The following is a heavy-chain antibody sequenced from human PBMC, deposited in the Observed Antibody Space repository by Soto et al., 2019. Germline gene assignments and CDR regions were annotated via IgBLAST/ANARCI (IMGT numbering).Heavy chain of an antibody. D-gene: IGHD6-13*01. V-gene: IGHV1-69*06. J-gene: IGHJ6*02. Sequence: GASVKVSCKASGYTFTSYGISWVRQAPGQGLEWMGGIIPIFGTANYAQKFQGRVTITADKSTSTAYMELSSLRSEDTAVYYCARVYSSSSYYYYYGMDVWGQGTTVTVSS. CDR2: IIPIFGTA. CDR3: ARVYSSSSYYYYYGMDV. CDR1: GYTFTSYG.